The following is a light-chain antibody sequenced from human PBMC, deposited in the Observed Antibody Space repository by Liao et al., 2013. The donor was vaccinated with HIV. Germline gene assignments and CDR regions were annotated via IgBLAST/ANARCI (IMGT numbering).Light chain of an antibody. CDR2: QDN. V-gene: IGLV3-1*01. Sequence: SYVVTQRPSVSVAAGKTARISCGGDDIGDKNVHWYQQKPGQAPVLVIYQDNKRPSGIPERFSGSNSGNTATLTITGTQTMDESDYFCQAWDSGAEVLFGGGTKLTVL. J-gene: IGLJ2*01. CDR3: QAWDSGAEVL. CDR1: DIGDKN.